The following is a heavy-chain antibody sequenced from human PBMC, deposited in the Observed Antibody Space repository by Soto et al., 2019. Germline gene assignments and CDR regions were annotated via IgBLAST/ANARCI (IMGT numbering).Heavy chain of an antibody. CDR1: GFSFSTYG. D-gene: IGHD3-16*01. V-gene: IGHV3-30*03. J-gene: IGHJ4*02. Sequence: QVQLVESGGGGVQPGRSLRISCAASGFSFSTYGMHWVRQAPGKGLEWVAEMSDDGSKKYYGDSVKGRFTISRDNSKNTLYLLMDSLRTEDTAMYYCARELRETGGYYFDCWGQGTLVTVSS. CDR3: ARELRETGGYYFDC. CDR2: MSDDGSKK.